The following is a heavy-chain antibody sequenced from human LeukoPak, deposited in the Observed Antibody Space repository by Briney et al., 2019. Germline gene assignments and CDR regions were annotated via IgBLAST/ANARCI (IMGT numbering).Heavy chain of an antibody. Sequence: SATLSLTCTVSGGSISSYYWSWIRQHAGKGLEWLGRIYTSGSTIYNPSLKSRVTISVDKSKNQFSLKLSSVTAADTAVYYCARASSSRGNYYYYMDVWGKGTTVTVSS. CDR1: GGSISSYY. D-gene: IGHD6-6*01. J-gene: IGHJ6*03. CDR2: IYTSGST. CDR3: ARASSSRGNYYYYMDV. V-gene: IGHV4-4*07.